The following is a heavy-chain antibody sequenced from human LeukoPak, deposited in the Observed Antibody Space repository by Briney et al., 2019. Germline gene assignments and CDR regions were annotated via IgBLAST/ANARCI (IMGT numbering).Heavy chain of an antibody. Sequence: AAVKVSCKGSGGTFISYAISWVRQPPGQGLEWMGRIILTLSIANDAQKFQGSVTITADNSTSTASMELRSLRSEDTAVYYCAATDHQGVWSVWYFDYWGQGTLVTVSS. V-gene: IGHV1-69*04. J-gene: IGHJ4*02. CDR2: IILTLSIA. D-gene: IGHD3/OR15-3a*01. CDR3: AATDHQGVWSVWYFDY. CDR1: GGTFISYA.